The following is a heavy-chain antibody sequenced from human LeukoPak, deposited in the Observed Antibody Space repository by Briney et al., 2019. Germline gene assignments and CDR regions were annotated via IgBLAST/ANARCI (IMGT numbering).Heavy chain of an antibody. V-gene: IGHV1-2*02. D-gene: IGHD3-10*01. J-gene: IGHJ5*02. CDR1: GYTFTGYY. Sequence: AASVTVSCKASGYTFTGYYMHWVRQAPGQGLEWMGWINPNSGGTNYAQKFQGRVTMTRDTSISTAYMELSRLRSDDTAVYYCARMVRGVIIQNWFDPWGQGTLVTVSS. CDR3: ARMVRGVIIQNWFDP. CDR2: INPNSGGT.